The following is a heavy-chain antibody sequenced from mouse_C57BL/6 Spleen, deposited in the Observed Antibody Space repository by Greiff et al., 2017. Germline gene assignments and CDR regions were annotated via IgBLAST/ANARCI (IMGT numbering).Heavy chain of an antibody. Sequence: VQLQQPGAELVKPGASVKLSCKASGYTFTSYWMHWVKQRPGQGLEWIGMIHPNSGSTNYNEKFKSKTTLTVDKSSSTAYMQLSSLTSEDSAVYYSAREEENDYDKAYWGQGTLVTVSA. CDR3: AREEENDYDKAY. CDR2: IHPNSGST. D-gene: IGHD2-4*01. V-gene: IGHV1-64*01. CDR1: GYTFTSYW. J-gene: IGHJ3*01.